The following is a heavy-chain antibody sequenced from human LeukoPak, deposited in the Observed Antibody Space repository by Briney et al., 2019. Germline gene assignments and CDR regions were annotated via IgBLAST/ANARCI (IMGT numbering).Heavy chain of an antibody. CDR1: GGSISSYY. D-gene: IGHD3-22*01. J-gene: IGHJ4*02. CDR3: ARERLYYYDSSGYYLGYFDY. Sequence: SETLSLTCTVSGGSISSYYWSWIRRPPGKGLEWIGYIYYSGSTNYNPSLKSRVTISVDTSKNQFSLKLSSVTAADTAVYYCARERLYYYDSSGYYLGYFDYWGQGTLVTVSS. CDR2: IYYSGST. V-gene: IGHV4-59*01.